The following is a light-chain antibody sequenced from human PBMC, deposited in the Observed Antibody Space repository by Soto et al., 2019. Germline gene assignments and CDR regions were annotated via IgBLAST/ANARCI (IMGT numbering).Light chain of an antibody. CDR2: AAS. J-gene: IGKJ3*01. CDR1: QGISSW. Sequence: DIQMTQSPSSVSASVGDRVTITCRASQGISSWLAWYQRKSGKAPKLLIYAASSLQSGVPSRFSGSGSGTDFPLTISSLQPEDFATYYCQQANSFPLTFGPGTKVDIK. CDR3: QQANSFPLT. V-gene: IGKV1-12*01.